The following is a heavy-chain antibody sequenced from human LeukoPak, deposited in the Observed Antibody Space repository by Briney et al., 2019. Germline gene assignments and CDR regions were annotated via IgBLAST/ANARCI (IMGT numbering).Heavy chain of an antibody. D-gene: IGHD3-3*01. CDR3: ARVPGRFRNWFDP. V-gene: IGHV3-48*03. J-gene: IGHJ5*02. CDR2: ISSSGSTI. CDR1: GFTFSSYE. Sequence: GGSLRLSCAASGFTFSSYEMSWIRQAPGKGLEWVSYISSSGSTIYYADSVKGRFTISRDNAKNSLYLQMNSLRAEDTAVYYCARVPGRFRNWFDPWGQGTLVTVSS.